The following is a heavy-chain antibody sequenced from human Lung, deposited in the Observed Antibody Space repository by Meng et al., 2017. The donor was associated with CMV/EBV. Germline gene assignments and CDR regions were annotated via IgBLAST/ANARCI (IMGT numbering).Heavy chain of an antibody. V-gene: IGHV3-30*02. CDR1: GFTFSSYG. CDR2: IRYDGSNK. CDR3: AKDRLSSSSWYYYYYGMDV. D-gene: IGHD6-13*01. J-gene: IGHJ6*02. Sequence: GESXKISXAASGFTFSSYGMHWVRQAPGKGLEWVAFIRYDGSNKYYADSVKGRFTISRDNSKNTLYLQMNSLRAEDTAVYYCAKDRLSSSSWYYYYYGMDVWGQGTXVTVSS.